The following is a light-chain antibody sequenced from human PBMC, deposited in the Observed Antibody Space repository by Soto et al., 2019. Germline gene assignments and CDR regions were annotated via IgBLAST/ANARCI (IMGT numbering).Light chain of an antibody. V-gene: IGKV1-5*03. J-gene: IGKJ1*01. CDR1: QSIDVW. CDR3: QQYNRFTWT. Sequence: DIQMTQSPSTLSASVGDRVTLTCRASQSIDVWLAWYQQKPGEAPKLLIYKASRLESGFPSRFSASGSGTEFTLTINNLQPADFATYYCQQYNRFTWTFGQGTKVEIK. CDR2: KAS.